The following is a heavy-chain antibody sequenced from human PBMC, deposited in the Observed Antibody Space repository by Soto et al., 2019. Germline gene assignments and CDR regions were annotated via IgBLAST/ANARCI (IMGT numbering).Heavy chain of an antibody. CDR3: ARDLGYCRSSTCPGWFDP. Sequence: GGSLRLSCAASGITVYGNYMSWVRQAPGKGMEWVSFISTGGDTYYADSVKGRFNISRDTSKNTLYLQMNSLRAEDTALYYCARDLGYCRSSTCPGWFDPWGQGTLVTVSS. CDR2: ISTGGDT. CDR1: GITVYGNY. J-gene: IGHJ5*02. D-gene: IGHD2-15*01. V-gene: IGHV3-66*01.